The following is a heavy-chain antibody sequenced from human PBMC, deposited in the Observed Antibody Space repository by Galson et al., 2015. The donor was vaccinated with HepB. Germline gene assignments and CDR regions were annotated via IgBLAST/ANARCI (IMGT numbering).Heavy chain of an antibody. CDR2: FSGYDGST. D-gene: IGHD1-1*01. CDR1: GYSFSNYG. J-gene: IGHJ6*02. CDR3: ARDSRLELRLNNYFSYGMDV. V-gene: IGHV1-18*01. Sequence: SVKVSCKASGYSFSNYGLSWIRQAPGPGLEWMGWFSGYDGSTNYAQKFQGRVTMTADASTGTAYLELTNLRSDDTAMYYCARDSRLELRLNNYFSYGMDVWGQGSAVTVSS.